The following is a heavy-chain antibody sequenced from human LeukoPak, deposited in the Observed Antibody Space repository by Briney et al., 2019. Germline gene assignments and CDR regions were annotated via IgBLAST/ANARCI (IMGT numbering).Heavy chain of an antibody. CDR2: INGYNANT. CDR3: AREITNFGLKIFYMDV. Sequence: ASVKVSCKASGYTFTTYAISWVRQAPGHGLEWMGWINGYNANTNYAQKLQGRVTMTTDTSTSTVYMELRSLTSDDTAVYYCAREITNFGLKIFYMDVWGKGTTVTVSS. D-gene: IGHD3-3*01. V-gene: IGHV1-18*01. CDR1: GYTFTTYA. J-gene: IGHJ6*03.